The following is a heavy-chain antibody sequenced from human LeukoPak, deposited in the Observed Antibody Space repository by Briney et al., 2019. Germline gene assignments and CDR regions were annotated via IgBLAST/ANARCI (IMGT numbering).Heavy chain of an antibody. CDR1: GGTFISYA. D-gene: IGHD3-10*01. CDR3: AINFYGSGSYWDY. Sequence: GASVKVSCKASGGTFISYAISWVRQAPGQGLEWMGGIIPIFGTANYAHKFQGRVTITTDESTSTSYMELSSLRSEDTAVYYGAINFYGSGSYWDYWGQGTLVTVPS. CDR2: IIPIFGTA. J-gene: IGHJ4*02. V-gene: IGHV1-69*05.